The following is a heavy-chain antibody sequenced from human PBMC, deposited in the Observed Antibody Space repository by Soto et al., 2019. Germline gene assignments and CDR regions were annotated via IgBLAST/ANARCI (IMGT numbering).Heavy chain of an antibody. CDR2: ISWNGGTI. V-gene: IGHV3-9*01. Sequence: GGSLRLSCTASGFYFEDFAMHWVRKAPGKGLEWVARISWNGGTIDYADPVKGRFTISRDNAKNSVSLQMNSLRDEDTAVYYCAREETAWPLAYGLDVWGQGTTVTVSS. CDR3: AREETAWPLAYGLDV. D-gene: IGHD2-21*02. CDR1: GFYFEDFA. J-gene: IGHJ6*02.